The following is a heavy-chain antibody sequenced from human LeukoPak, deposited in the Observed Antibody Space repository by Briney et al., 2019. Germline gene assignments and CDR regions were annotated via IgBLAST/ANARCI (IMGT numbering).Heavy chain of an antibody. CDR2: ISAYNGST. D-gene: IGHD2-15*01. CDR1: GYTFTSYG. CDR3: ARDRGG. Sequence: GALGNLSCNASGYTFTSYGVSGGRQAPGQGLEWMGWISAYNGSTNYAQKLQGRVTMTTDTSTSTAYMELRSLRSDDTAVYYCARDRGGWGQGTLVTVSS. J-gene: IGHJ4*02. V-gene: IGHV1-18*01.